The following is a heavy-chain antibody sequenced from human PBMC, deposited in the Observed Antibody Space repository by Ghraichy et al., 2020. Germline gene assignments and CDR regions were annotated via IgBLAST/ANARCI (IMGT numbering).Heavy chain of an antibody. D-gene: IGHD3-10*01. CDR1: GGTFSGYY. J-gene: IGHJ4*02. V-gene: IGHV4-34*01. Sequence: SQTLSLTCAVYGGTFSGYYWSWIRQPPGKGLEWIGEINHSGSTNYNPSLKNRVTISVDTSKNQYSLKLSSLTAADTADYYCARDAGISMVQAKFDYWGQGTLVTVSS. CDR3: ARDAGISMVQAKFDY. CDR2: INHSGST.